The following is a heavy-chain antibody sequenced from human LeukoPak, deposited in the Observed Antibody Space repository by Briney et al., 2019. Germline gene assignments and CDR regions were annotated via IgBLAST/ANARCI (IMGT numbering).Heavy chain of an antibody. Sequence: SEALSLTCTVSGGSISSYYWSWIRQPAGKGLEWIGRIYTSGSTNYNPSLKSRVTMSVDTSKNQFSLKLSSVTAADTAVYYCARDDFDWLLRSGYYYGMDVWGQGTTVTVSS. V-gene: IGHV4-4*07. CDR1: GGSISSYY. CDR2: IYTSGST. CDR3: ARDDFDWLLRSGYYYGMDV. D-gene: IGHD3-9*01. J-gene: IGHJ6*02.